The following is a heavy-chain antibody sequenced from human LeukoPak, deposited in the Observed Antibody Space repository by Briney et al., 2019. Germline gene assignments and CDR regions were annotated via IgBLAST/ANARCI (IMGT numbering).Heavy chain of an antibody. J-gene: IGHJ5*02. CDR1: GGSIGSYY. D-gene: IGHD3-3*01. CDR3: ARLEQLTIFGVVGWFDP. CDR2: IYYSRST. Sequence: SETLPLTCTVSGGSIGSYYWSWIRQPPGKGLEWIGYIYYSRSTNYNPSLKSRVTISVDTSKNQFSLKLSSVTAADTAVYYCARLEQLTIFGVVGWFDPWGQGTLVTVSS. V-gene: IGHV4-59*08.